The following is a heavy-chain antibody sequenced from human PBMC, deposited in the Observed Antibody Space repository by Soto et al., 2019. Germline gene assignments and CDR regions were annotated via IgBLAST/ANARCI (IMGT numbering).Heavy chain of an antibody. V-gene: IGHV3-23*01. D-gene: IGHD3-10*01. Sequence: EVQLLESGGGLLQPGGSLRLSCAVSGFTFSNYGMSWGRHAPGKGLEWVAATSGSGDTTYYADSVKGRFTISRDNSKNTLYVQINSLRADDTAVYYCAKDLGYDGAGIEIWGQGTMVTVS. CDR2: TSGSGDTT. J-gene: IGHJ4*02. CDR1: GFTFSNYG. CDR3: AKDLGYDGAGIEI.